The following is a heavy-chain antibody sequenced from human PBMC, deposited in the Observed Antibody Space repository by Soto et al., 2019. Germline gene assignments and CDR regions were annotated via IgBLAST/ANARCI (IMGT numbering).Heavy chain of an antibody. CDR1: GVTCSSYA. V-gene: IGHV3-23*01. CDR3: AKDDPYYYYMDV. J-gene: IGHJ6*03. Sequence: GGSLRLSCAASGVTCSSYAMSWVRQAPGKGLEWVSAISGSGGSTYYADSVKGRFTISRDNSKNTLYLQMNSLRAEDTAVYYCAKDDPYYYYMDVWGKGATVTVSS. CDR2: ISGSGGST.